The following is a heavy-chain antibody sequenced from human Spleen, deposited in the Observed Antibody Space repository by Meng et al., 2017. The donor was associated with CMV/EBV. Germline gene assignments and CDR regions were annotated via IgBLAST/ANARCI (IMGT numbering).Heavy chain of an antibody. CDR1: SYG. Sequence: SYGISWVRQAPGQGLEWMGWISAYNGNTNYAQKLQGRVTMTTDTSTSTAYMELRSLRSDDTAVYYCARSRVGYCSSTSCSKNNWFDPWGQGTLVTVSS. V-gene: IGHV1-18*01. D-gene: IGHD2-2*01. J-gene: IGHJ5*02. CDR2: ISAYNGNT. CDR3: ARSRVGYCSSTSCSKNNWFDP.